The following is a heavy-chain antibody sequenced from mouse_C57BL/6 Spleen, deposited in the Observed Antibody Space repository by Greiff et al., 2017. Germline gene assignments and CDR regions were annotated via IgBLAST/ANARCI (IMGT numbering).Heavy chain of an antibody. V-gene: IGHV1-54*01. D-gene: IGHD2-3*01. CDR1: GYAFTNYL. CDR2: INPGSGGT. Sequence: QVQLQQSGAELVRPGTSVKVSCKASGYAFTNYLIEWVKQRPGQGLEWIGVINPGSGGTNYNEKFKGKATLTADKSSSTAYMQLSSLTSEDSAVYFCAREWYYDGYPSWFAYWGQGTLVTVSA. J-gene: IGHJ3*01. CDR3: AREWYYDGYPSWFAY.